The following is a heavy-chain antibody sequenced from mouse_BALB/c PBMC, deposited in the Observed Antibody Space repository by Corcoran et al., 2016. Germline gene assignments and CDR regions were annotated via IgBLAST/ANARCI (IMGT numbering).Heavy chain of an antibody. CDR1: GYTFTNYG. CDR2: INTYTGEP. D-gene: IGHD4-1*01. V-gene: IGHV9-1*02. Sequence: QIQLVQSGPELKKPGETVKISCKASGYTFTNYGMNWVKQAPGKGLKWMGWINTYTGEPTYADDFKGRFAFSLETSASTAYLQINNPKNEDMATYFCARSGTWFAYWGQGTLVTVSA. CDR3: ARSGTWFAY. J-gene: IGHJ3*01.